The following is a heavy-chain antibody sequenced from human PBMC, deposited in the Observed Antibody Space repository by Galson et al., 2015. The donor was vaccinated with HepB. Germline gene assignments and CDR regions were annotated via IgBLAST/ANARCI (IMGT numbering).Heavy chain of an antibody. D-gene: IGHD6-13*01. J-gene: IGHJ4*02. CDR3: ARDSGQQHSFSY. CDR2: IIPILGIA. CDR1: GGTFSSYA. V-gene: IGHV1-69*04. Sequence: QSGAEVKKPGASVKVSCKASGGTFSSYAISWVRQAPGQGLEWMGRIIPILGIANYAQKFQGRVTITADKSTSTAYMELSSLRSEDTAVYYCARDSGQQHSFSYWGQGTLVTVSS.